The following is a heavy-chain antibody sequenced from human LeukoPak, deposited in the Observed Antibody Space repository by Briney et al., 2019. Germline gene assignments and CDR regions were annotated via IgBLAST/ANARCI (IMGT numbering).Heavy chain of an antibody. Sequence: SETLSLTCTVSGGSISGGGYYWSWIRQHPGKGLEWIGYIYYSGSTYYNPSLKSRVTISVDTSKNQFSLKLSSVTAADTAVYYCARVGYQLRLYWFDPWGQGTLVTVSS. V-gene: IGHV4-31*03. CDR2: IYYSGST. CDR1: GGSISGGGYY. D-gene: IGHD2-2*01. CDR3: ARVGYQLRLYWFDP. J-gene: IGHJ5*02.